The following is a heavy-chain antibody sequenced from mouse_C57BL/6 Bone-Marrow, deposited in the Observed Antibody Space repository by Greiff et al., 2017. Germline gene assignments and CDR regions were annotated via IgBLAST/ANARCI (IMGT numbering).Heavy chain of an antibody. CDR1: GYTFTDYY. CDR3: ARFTTVAYWYFDV. D-gene: IGHD1-1*01. V-gene: IGHV1-26*01. CDR2: INPNNGGT. J-gene: IGHJ1*03. Sequence: EVQLQQSGPELVKPGASVKISCKASGYTFTDYYMNWVKQSHGKSLEWIGDINPNNGGTSYNQKFKGKATLTVDKSSSTAYMELRSLTSEDSAVYYCARFTTVAYWYFDVWGTGITVTVSS.